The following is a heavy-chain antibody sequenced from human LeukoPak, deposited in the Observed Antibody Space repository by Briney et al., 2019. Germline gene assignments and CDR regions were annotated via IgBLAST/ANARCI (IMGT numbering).Heavy chain of an antibody. V-gene: IGHV3-30*03. CDR3: ARDESPWYAFDI. CDR2: ISYDGSNK. J-gene: IGHJ3*02. CDR1: GFTFSSYG. Sequence: GRSLRLSCAASGFTFSSYGMHWVRQAPGKGLEWVAVISYDGSNKYYADSVKGRFTISRDNAKNSLYLQMNSLRAEDTAVYYCARDESPWYAFDIWGQGTMVTVSS. D-gene: IGHD2-8*02.